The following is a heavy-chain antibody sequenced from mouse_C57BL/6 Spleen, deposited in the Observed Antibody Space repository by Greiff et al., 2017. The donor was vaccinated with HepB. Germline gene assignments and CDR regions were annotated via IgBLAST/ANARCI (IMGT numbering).Heavy chain of an antibody. CDR1: GFSLTSYG. Sequence: QVQLQQSGPGLVQPSQSLSITCTVSGFSLTSYGVHWVRQSPGKGLEWLGVIWSGGSTDYNAAFISRLSISKDNSKSQVFFKMNSLQADDTAIYYCARGGTGTWYFDVWGTGTTVTVSS. V-gene: IGHV2-2*01. D-gene: IGHD4-1*01. J-gene: IGHJ1*03. CDR2: IWSGGST. CDR3: ARGGTGTWYFDV.